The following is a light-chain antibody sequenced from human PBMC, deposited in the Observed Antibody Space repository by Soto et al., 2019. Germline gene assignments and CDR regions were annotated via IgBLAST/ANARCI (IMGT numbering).Light chain of an antibody. CDR2: DNN. V-gene: IGLV1-51*01. CDR3: GTWDSSLSAGV. J-gene: IGLJ2*01. Sequence: QSVLTQPPSVSAAPGQKVTIYCSGISSNIGNNYVSWYQQLPGTAPKLLIYDNNKRPSGIPDRFSGSKSGTSATLGITGLQTGDEADYYCGTWDSSLSAGVFGGGTKLTVL. CDR1: SSNIGNNY.